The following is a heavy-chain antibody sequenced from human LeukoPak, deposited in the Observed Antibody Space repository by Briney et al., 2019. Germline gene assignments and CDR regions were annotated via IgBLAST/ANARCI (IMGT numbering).Heavy chain of an antibody. CDR3: ARDYYDSSGYEDAFDI. Sequence: GGSLRLSCASSVFTFSSYSMNGVRQAPARGLEWVSSISSSSSYIYYADSVKGRFTISRDNAKNSLYLQMNSLRAEDTAVYYCARDYYDSSGYEDAFDIWGQGTMVTVSS. D-gene: IGHD3-22*01. CDR2: ISSSSSYI. V-gene: IGHV3-21*01. J-gene: IGHJ3*02. CDR1: VFTFSSYS.